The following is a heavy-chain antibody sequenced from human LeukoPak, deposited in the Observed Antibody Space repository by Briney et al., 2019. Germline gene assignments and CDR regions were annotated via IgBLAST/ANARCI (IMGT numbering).Heavy chain of an antibody. CDR2: TNPNSSGT. V-gene: IGHV1-2*02. Sequence: ASVKVCCKASGYTFTGYYMHWVRQAPGQGLEWMGWTNPNSSGTNYAQKFQGRVTMTRDTSICTAYMELSRLRSDDTAVYYCARDRGGSSGWYLDYWGQGTLVTVSS. D-gene: IGHD6-19*01. CDR3: ARDRGGSSGWYLDY. J-gene: IGHJ4*02. CDR1: GYTFTGYY.